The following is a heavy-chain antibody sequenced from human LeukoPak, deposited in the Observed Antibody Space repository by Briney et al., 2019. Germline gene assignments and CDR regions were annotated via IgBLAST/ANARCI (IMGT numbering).Heavy chain of an antibody. Sequence: GGSLRLSCAASGFTFDDYAMHWVRQAPGKGLEWVSGISWNSGSIGYADSVKGRFTISRDNAKNSLYLQMNSLRAEDTALYYCAKDSSHYYGSGSYRSYYGMDVWGQGTTITASS. V-gene: IGHV3-9*01. D-gene: IGHD3-10*01. CDR2: ISWNSGSI. CDR3: AKDSSHYYGSGSYRSYYGMDV. CDR1: GFTFDDYA. J-gene: IGHJ6*02.